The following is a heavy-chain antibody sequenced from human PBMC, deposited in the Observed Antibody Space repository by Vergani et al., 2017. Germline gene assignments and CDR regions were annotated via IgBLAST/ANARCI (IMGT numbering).Heavy chain of an antibody. V-gene: IGHV4-59*01. J-gene: IGHJ5*02. CDR2: MYHSSGT. CDR1: GGSMSGYY. CDR3: GILADFYGLGSRLLYL. Sequence: QVRLQESGPGLVKPSETLSLTCSVSGGSMSGYYWSWIRQAPGKELEWIGYMYHSSGTNYNPSLETRVTISGGTSKNQFSLKLNSVTAADTAVYYCGILADFYGLGSRLLYLWLQGILLALSS. D-gene: IGHD3-10*01.